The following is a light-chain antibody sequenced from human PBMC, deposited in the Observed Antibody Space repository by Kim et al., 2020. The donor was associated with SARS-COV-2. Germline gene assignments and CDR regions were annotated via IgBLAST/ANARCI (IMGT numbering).Light chain of an antibody. CDR1: SSDIVLYNY. J-gene: IGLJ1*01. Sequence: QSALTQPASVSGSPGQSITMSCTGTSSDIVLYNYVSWYQQHPGKAPKLMIYDVSKRPSGVSDRFSGSKSGNTASLTISGLQTEDEADYYCNSYTSSRTYVFGTGTKVTVL. V-gene: IGLV2-14*01. CDR3: NSYTSSRTYV. CDR2: DVS.